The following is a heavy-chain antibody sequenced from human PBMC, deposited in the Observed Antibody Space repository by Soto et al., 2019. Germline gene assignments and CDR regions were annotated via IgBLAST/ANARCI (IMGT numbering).Heavy chain of an antibody. J-gene: IGHJ4*02. V-gene: IGHV3-53*01. CDR1: WFTVSSNY. CDR3: ARSLGWRWLDPRDY. D-gene: IGHD6-19*01. Sequence: GSLRLSCAASWFTVSSNYMSWVLHAPGKGLEWVSVIYSGGSTYYADSVKGRFTISRDNSKNTLYLQMNSLRAEDTAVYYCARSLGWRWLDPRDYWGQGTLVTVSS. CDR2: IYSGGST.